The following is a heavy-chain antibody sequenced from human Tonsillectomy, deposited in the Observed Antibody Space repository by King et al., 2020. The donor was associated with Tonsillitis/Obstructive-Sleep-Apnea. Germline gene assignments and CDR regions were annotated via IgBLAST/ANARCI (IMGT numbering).Heavy chain of an antibody. CDR3: ARDTGRGISPFDC. CDR1: GFTFSSYS. D-gene: IGHD2-15*01. CDR2: ISSSSSTI. V-gene: IGHV3-48*02. Sequence: EVQLVESGGGLVQPGGSLRLSCAASGFTFSSYSMNWVRQAPGRGLEWVSYISSSSSTIYYADSVKGRFTVSRDNAKNSHYLQMSSLRDEDTAVYYCARDTGRGISPFDCWGQGTLVTVSS. J-gene: IGHJ4*02.